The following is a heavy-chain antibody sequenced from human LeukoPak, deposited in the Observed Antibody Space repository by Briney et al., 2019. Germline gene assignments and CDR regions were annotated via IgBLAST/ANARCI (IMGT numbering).Heavy chain of an antibody. V-gene: IGHV4-4*02. CDR2: INHSGST. CDR1: GGSISSSNW. CDR3: ARDRFRRDGYNYGRDGAFDI. Sequence: SGTLSLTCAVSGGSISSSNWWSWVRQPPGKGLEWIGEINHSGSTNYNPSLKSRVTISVDTSKNQFSLKLSSVTAADTAVYYCARDRFRRDGYNYGRDGAFDIWGQGTMVTVSS. J-gene: IGHJ3*02. D-gene: IGHD5-24*01.